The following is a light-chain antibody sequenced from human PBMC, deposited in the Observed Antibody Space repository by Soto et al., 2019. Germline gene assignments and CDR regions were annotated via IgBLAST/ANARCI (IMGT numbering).Light chain of an antibody. J-gene: IGLJ1*01. CDR2: EVT. CDR3: SSYTSSSTPFV. Sequence: QSVLTQPASVSGSPGQSITISCTGTSSDVGGYYNYVSWYQQHPGKAPKLMIYEVTNRPSGVSNRFSGSKSGNTASLTISGLQAEDEADYYCSSYTSSSTPFVFGTGTKVTVL. V-gene: IGLV2-14*01. CDR1: SSDVGGYYNY.